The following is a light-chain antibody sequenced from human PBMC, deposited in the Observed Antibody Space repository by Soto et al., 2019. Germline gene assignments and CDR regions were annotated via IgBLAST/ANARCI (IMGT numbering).Light chain of an antibody. J-gene: IGKJ5*01. CDR3: QQRSNWPPIT. V-gene: IGKV3-11*01. CDR2: DAS. Sequence: PGEIATLCSRASQSVSSYLAWYQQKPGQAPRLLIYDASNRATGIPARFSGSGSGTDFTLTISSLGPEDFAVYYCQQRSNWPPITFGQGTRLEIK. CDR1: QSVSSY.